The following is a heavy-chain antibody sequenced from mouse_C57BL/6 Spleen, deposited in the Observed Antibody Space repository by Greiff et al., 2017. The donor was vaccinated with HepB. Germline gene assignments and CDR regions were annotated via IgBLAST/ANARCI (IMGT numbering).Heavy chain of an antibody. CDR1: GYTFTSYG. J-gene: IGHJ1*03. CDR3: ARCEGYYDGSSRYFDV. Sequence: VQLQQSGAELARPGASVKLSCKASGYTFTSYGISWVKQRTGQGLEWIGEIYPRSGNTYYNEKFKGKATLTADKSSSTAYMQLRSLTSEDSAVYFCARCEGYYDGSSRYFDVWGTGTTVTVSS. CDR2: IYPRSGNT. V-gene: IGHV1-81*01. D-gene: IGHD1-1*01.